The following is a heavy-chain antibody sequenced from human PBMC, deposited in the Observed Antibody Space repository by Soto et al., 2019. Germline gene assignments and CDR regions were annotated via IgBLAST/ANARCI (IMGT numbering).Heavy chain of an antibody. CDR1: VSTFSCHW. Sequence: VQLVQSGGGLVQPGGSLRLSCAASVSTFSCHWMHWVRQVPGKGPMWVSRISPDGTTTAYADSVKGRFTISRDNDKNTLYLQMTNLRAEDTAVYYCTRDRYDNQSYYGMDVWGQGTTLTVS. D-gene: IGHD3-22*01. V-gene: IGHV3-74*01. CDR2: ISPDGTTT. J-gene: IGHJ6*02. CDR3: TRDRYDNQSYYGMDV.